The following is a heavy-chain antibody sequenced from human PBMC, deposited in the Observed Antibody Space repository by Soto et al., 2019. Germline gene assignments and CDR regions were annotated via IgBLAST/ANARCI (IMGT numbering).Heavy chain of an antibody. CDR1: GYTFTSYG. Sequence: ASVKVSCKASGYTFTSYGISWVRQASGQGLEWMGWISAYNGNTNYAQKLQGRVTMTTDTSTSTAYMELRSLRSDDTAVYYCARDMDSSGYYAFDIWGQGTMVTVSS. CDR3: ARDMDSSGYYAFDI. V-gene: IGHV1-18*01. J-gene: IGHJ3*02. CDR2: ISAYNGNT. D-gene: IGHD3-22*01.